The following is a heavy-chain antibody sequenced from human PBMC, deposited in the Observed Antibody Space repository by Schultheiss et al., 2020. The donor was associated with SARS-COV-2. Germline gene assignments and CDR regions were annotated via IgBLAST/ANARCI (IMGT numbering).Heavy chain of an antibody. CDR1: GFTVSSNY. V-gene: IGHV3-66*03. J-gene: IGHJ5*02. CDR3: ARDRSSSLSNWFDP. D-gene: IGHD6-13*01. Sequence: GGSLRLSCAASGFTVSSNYMSWVRQAPGKGLEWVSVIYSCGSTYYADSVKGRFTISRDNSKNTLYLQMNSLRAEDTAVYYCARDRSSSLSNWFDPWGQGTLVTVSS. CDR2: IYSCGST.